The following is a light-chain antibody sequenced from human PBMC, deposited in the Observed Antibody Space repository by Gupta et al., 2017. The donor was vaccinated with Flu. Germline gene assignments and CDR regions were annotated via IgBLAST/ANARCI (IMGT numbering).Light chain of an antibody. Sequence: QSAPTQPRSVSGSPGQSVTISCTGTSNDVGGYNRVSWYEQRPGKAPKLIRDDVTERHSGVPDRGAGSNYGTTAYINISGLQADDEAYEYCSSHEGRVTVVCGTGTTVTV. J-gene: IGLJ1*01. CDR3: SSHEGRVTVV. CDR1: SNDVGGYNR. V-gene: IGLV2-11*01. CDR2: DVT.